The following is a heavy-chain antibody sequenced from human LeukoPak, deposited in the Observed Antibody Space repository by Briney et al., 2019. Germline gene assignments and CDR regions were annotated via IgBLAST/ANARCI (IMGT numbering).Heavy chain of an antibody. CDR2: INHSGST. Sequence: SETLSLTCAVYGGSFSGYYWSWIRQPPGKGLEWIGEINHSGSTNYNPSLKSRVTISVDTSKNQFSLKLSSVTAADTAVYYCARSVAVAGPGWFDPWGQGTLVTVSS. CDR1: GGSFSGYY. V-gene: IGHV4-34*01. J-gene: IGHJ5*02. CDR3: ARSVAVAGPGWFDP. D-gene: IGHD6-19*01.